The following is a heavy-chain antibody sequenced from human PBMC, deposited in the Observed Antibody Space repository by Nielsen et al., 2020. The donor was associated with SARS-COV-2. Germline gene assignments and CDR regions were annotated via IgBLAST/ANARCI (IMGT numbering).Heavy chain of an antibody. V-gene: IGHV3-21*04. D-gene: IGHD4-17*01. CDR2: ISSSSSYT. J-gene: IGHJ6*02. CDR1: GFTFSSYS. Sequence: GGSLRLSCAASGFTFSSYSMNWVRQAPGKGLEWVSSISSSSSYTNYADSVKGRFTISRDNAKNSLYLQMNSLRAEDTAVYYCARDDGDSYYYYYGMDVWGQGTTVTVSS. CDR3: ARDDGDSYYYYYGMDV.